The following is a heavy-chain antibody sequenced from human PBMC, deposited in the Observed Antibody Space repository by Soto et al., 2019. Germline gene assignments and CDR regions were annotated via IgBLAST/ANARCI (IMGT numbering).Heavy chain of an antibody. CDR3: ARPYSSSWYGPYYYGMDV. J-gene: IGHJ6*02. V-gene: IGHV4-61*01. CDR1: GGSVSSGSYH. D-gene: IGHD6-13*01. Sequence: SEILSLTCTVSGGSVSSGSYHWSWIRQPPGKGLEWIGYIYYSGSTNYNPSLKSRVTISVDTSKNQFSLKLSSVTAADTAVYYCARPYSSSWYGPYYYGMDVWGQGTTVTVSS. CDR2: IYYSGST.